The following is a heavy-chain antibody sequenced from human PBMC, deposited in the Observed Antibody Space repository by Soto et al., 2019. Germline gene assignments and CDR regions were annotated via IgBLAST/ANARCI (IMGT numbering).Heavy chain of an antibody. Sequence: QVQLVQSGAAVKKPGSSVKVSCKASVGTFSSYAISWVRQAPGQGREWMGGIIPIFGTANYAQKFQGRVTITADKSTSTAYMELSSLRSEDTAVYYCAREYDDFGMDVWGQGTTVTVSS. V-gene: IGHV1-69*06. D-gene: IGHD3-3*01. CDR1: VGTFSSYA. CDR3: AREYDDFGMDV. CDR2: IIPIFGTA. J-gene: IGHJ6*02.